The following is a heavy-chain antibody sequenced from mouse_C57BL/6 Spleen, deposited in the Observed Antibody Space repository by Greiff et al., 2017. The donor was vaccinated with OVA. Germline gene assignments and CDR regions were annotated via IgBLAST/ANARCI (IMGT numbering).Heavy chain of an antibody. CDR2: IDPSDSET. J-gene: IGHJ2*01. D-gene: IGHD1-3*01. V-gene: IGHV1-52*01. CDR1: GYTFTSYW. CDR3: ARYNWTPFDY. Sequence: VQLKQPGAELVRPGSSVKLSCKASGYTFTSYWMHWVKQRPIQGLEWIGNIDPSDSETHYNQKFKDKATLTVDKSSSTAYMQLSSLTSEDSAVYYCARYNWTPFDYWGQGTTLTVSS.